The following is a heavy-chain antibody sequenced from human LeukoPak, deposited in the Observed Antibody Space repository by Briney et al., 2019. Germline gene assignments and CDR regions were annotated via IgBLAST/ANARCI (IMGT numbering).Heavy chain of an antibody. J-gene: IGHJ1*01. CDR2: ISIDGKKS. D-gene: IGHD3/OR15-3a*01. CDR1: GFNFNNYD. Sequence: GGSLRLSCAASGFNFNNYDMHWVRQAPGKGLEWVAVISIDGKKSYYADSVKGRFTISRDNSKSTLFLQMNSLRAEDTAVYFCAKAAGKEDGYDFFFQHWGQGTLVTVSS. CDR3: AKAAGKEDGYDFFFQH. V-gene: IGHV3-30*18.